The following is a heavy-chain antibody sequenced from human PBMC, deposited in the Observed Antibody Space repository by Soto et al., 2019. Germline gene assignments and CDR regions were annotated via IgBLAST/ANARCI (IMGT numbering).Heavy chain of an antibody. CDR3: AREECSGWPYYYYYGMDV. CDR2: IKQDGSEK. V-gene: IGHV3-7*03. CDR1: GFTFSSYW. J-gene: IGHJ6*02. Sequence: EVQLVESGGGLVQPGGSLRLSCAASGFTFSSYWMSWVRQAPGKGLEWVANIKQDGSEKYYVDSVKGRFTISRDNAKNALYLQMNRLRAEDTAVYYCAREECSGWPYYYYYGMDVWGQGTTVTVSS. D-gene: IGHD6-19*01.